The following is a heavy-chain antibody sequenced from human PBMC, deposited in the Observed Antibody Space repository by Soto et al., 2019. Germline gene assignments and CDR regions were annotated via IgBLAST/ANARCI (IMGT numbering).Heavy chain of an antibody. CDR3: ARGRDQPPVGLYFDS. D-gene: IGHD2-2*01. CDR1: GDAFTNYI. J-gene: IGHJ4*02. CDR2: IIPMFGTP. V-gene: IGHV1-69*01. Sequence: QVQLVQSGAEVKKPGSSVKVSYKASGDAFTNYIFDWVRQAPGQGLEWMGGIIPMFGTPKYAQTFQDRVTISADVSTGTAYLELTSLRIDDTAVYYCARGRDQPPVGLYFDSWGEGTRVTVSS.